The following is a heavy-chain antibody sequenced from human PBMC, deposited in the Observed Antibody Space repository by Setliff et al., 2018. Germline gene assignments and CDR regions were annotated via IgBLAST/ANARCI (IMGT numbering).Heavy chain of an antibody. CDR2: ISTTGRYT. J-gene: IGHJ3*02. CDR1: GFTFSDHS. CDR3: ARGGGGHIVVATFDFDI. D-gene: IGHD2-21*01. Sequence: PGGSLRLSCAASGFTFSDHSMNWVRQAPGKGLEWVSSISTTGRYTFFADSVEGRFTVSRDNAKNSLYLEMNSLRDDDTALYYCARGGGGHIVVATFDFDIWGQGTKVTVSS. V-gene: IGHV3-21*01.